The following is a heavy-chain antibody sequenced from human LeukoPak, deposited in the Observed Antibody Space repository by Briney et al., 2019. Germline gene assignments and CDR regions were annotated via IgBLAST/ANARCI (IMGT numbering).Heavy chain of an antibody. Sequence: GGSLRLSCAASGFTFSSYSMSWVRRAPGKGLVWVSRINTDGSSTSYADSVKGRFTISRDNAKNTLYLQMNSLRAEDTAVYYCAREMTTVTTGYYYYYMDVWGKGTTVTVPS. CDR3: AREMTTVTTGYYYYYMDV. CDR1: GFTFSSYS. CDR2: INTDGSST. D-gene: IGHD4-17*01. V-gene: IGHV3-74*01. J-gene: IGHJ6*03.